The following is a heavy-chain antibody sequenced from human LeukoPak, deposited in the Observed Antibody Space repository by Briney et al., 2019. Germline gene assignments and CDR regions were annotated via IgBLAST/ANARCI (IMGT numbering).Heavy chain of an antibody. Sequence: GALRPSCAASGFTFSTYSMSWIRQPPGKGLEWIGKINHSGSTNYNPSLKSRVSMSFDTSKNHFSLNLTSVTAAETAVYFCARGTPKNIPVTRSGRVYYFDFWGPGTLVTVSS. CDR3: ARGTPKNIPVTRSGRVYYFDF. D-gene: IGHD4-17*01. J-gene: IGHJ4*02. CDR2: INHSGST. CDR1: GFTFSTYS. V-gene: IGHV4-34*01.